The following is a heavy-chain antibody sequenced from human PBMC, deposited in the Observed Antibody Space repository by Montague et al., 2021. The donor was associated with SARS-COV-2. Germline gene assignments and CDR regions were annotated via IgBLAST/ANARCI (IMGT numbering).Heavy chain of an antibody. CDR1: GDSVVILRGA. Sequence: CAISGDSVVILRGARKCTRQTSSQDLKSQARIYWRSKWNSDYAESFKRRLVIHPDTSKNQVSLQLNTVLPEDTAVYFCARSGITLTGLNAFDIWGQGTMVTVSS. CDR3: ARSGITLTGLNAFDI. V-gene: IGHV6-1*01. D-gene: IGHD3-9*01. CDR2: IYWRSKWNS. J-gene: IGHJ3*02.